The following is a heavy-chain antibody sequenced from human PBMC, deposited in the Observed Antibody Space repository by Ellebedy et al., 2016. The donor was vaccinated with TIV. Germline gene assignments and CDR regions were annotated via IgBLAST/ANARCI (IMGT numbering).Heavy chain of an antibody. CDR2: IKQDGSEK. J-gene: IGHJ5*02. D-gene: IGHD2-15*01. CDR1: GFTFSSYW. V-gene: IGHV3-7*03. Sequence: GGSLRLSXAASGFTFSSYWMSWVRQAPGKGLEWVANIKQDGSEKYYVDSVKGRFTISRDNAKNSLYLQMNSLRAEDTAVYYCARGGYCSGGSCYSAVRNWFDPWGQGTLVTVSS. CDR3: ARGGYCSGGSCYSAVRNWFDP.